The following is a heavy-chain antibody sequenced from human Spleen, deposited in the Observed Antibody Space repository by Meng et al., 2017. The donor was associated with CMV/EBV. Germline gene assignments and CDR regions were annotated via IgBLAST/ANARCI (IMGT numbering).Heavy chain of an antibody. V-gene: IGHV3-48*04. CDR2: ISSSSSTI. D-gene: IGHD3-10*01. Sequence: GGSLRLSCAASGFTFSSYSMNWVRQAPGKGLEWVSYISSSSSTIYYADSVKGRFTISRDNAKNSLYLQMNSLRAEDTAVYYCARDPLTMVRGVIPFDYWGQGTLVTVSS. J-gene: IGHJ4*02. CDR1: GFTFSSYS. CDR3: ARDPLTMVRGVIPFDY.